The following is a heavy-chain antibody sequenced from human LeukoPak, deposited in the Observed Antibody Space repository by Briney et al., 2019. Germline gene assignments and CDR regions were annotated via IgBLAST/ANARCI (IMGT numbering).Heavy chain of an antibody. Sequence: SETLSLTCVVSNYSITNGDYWAWIRQPLGNALEWIGSVYHSGSTYYNPSLKSRVTMSIDTSKNQFSLRLTSVTAADTAVYYCARYRGYGFDYWGQGTLVTVSS. J-gene: IGHJ4*02. CDR3: ARYRGYGFDY. V-gene: IGHV4-38-2*01. D-gene: IGHD3-22*01. CDR1: NYSITNGDY. CDR2: VYHSGST.